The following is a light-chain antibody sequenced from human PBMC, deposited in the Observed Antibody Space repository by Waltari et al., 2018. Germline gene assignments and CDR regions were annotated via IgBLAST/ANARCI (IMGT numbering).Light chain of an antibody. V-gene: IGLV2-8*01. CDR2: EVT. CDR3: SSYAGGSSLM. CDR1: RTDVAGYHP. Sequence: QSALTQPPSASGSPGQSTTISCTGIRTDVAGYHPLFWYHQPPGQAPQLLIYEVTKRPSGVPGRVSGSKSDNTASLAVSGLQAEDEADYYCSSYAGGSSLMFGGGTKLTVL. J-gene: IGLJ3*02.